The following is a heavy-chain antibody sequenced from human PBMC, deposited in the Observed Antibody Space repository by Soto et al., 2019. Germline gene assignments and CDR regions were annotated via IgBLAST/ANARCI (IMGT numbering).Heavy chain of an antibody. CDR2: ISSSSSYI. Sequence: GGSLRLSCAASGFTFSSYSMNWVRQAPGKGLGWVSSISSSSSYIYYADSVKGRFTISRDNAKNSLYLQMNSLRAEDTAVYYCAITSLALAARPGLDYWGQGTLVTVSS. CDR1: GFTFSSYS. D-gene: IGHD6-13*01. V-gene: IGHV3-21*01. J-gene: IGHJ4*02. CDR3: AITSLALAARPGLDY.